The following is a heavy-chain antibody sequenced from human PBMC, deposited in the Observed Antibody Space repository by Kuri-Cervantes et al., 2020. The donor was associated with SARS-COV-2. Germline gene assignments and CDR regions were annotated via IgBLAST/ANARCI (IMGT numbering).Heavy chain of an antibody. CDR3: ASKTPRSSSWTRWGTRGSGGEGDY. Sequence: GESLKISCAASGFTFSSNGIHWVRQAPGKGLEWVSAISGSGGSTYYADSVKGRFTISRDNSKNTLYLQMNSLRAEDTAVYYCASKTPRSSSWTRWGTRGSGGEGDYWGQGTLVTVSS. CDR2: ISGSGGST. V-gene: IGHV3-23*01. CDR1: GFTFSSNG. J-gene: IGHJ4*02. D-gene: IGHD6-13*01.